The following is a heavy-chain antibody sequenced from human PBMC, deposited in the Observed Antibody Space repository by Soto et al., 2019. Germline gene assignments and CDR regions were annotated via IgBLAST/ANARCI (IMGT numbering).Heavy chain of an antibody. Sequence: QVQLVQSGAEVKKPGSSVKVSCKASGGTFSSYAISWVRQAPGQGLEWMGGIIPIFGTAKYAQQFQGRVTITPNESTSTAYMELSRMRSEHTAVSYCAIKYGSGSTVTDYYDYYGMVVWGQGTTVTVSS. D-gene: IGHD3-10*01. CDR3: AIKYGSGSTVTDYYDYYGMVV. CDR1: GGTFSSYA. V-gene: IGHV1-69*01. CDR2: IIPIFGTA. J-gene: IGHJ6*02.